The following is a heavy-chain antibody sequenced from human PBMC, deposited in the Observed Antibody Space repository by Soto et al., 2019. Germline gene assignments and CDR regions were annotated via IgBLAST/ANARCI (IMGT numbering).Heavy chain of an antibody. D-gene: IGHD3-3*01. V-gene: IGHV1-8*01. Sequence: ASVKVSCKASGYTFTSYDINWVRQATGQGLEWKGWMNPNSGNTGYAQKFQGRVTMTRNTSISTAYMELSSLRSEDTAVYYCARGRDYDFWSGYYTRYNWFDPWGQGTLVTVSS. CDR3: ARGRDYDFWSGYYTRYNWFDP. CDR1: GYTFTSYD. CDR2: MNPNSGNT. J-gene: IGHJ5*02.